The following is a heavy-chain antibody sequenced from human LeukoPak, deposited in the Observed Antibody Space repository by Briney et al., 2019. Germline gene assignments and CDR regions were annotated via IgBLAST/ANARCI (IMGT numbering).Heavy chain of an antibody. Sequence: GGSLRLSCAASGFTFSSYAMSWVRQAPGKGLEWVSAISGSGGSTYYADSVKGRFTISRDNSKNTLYLQMNSLRAEDTAVYYCAKGREYYYGSGSFDYWGQGTLVTVSS. V-gene: IGHV3-23*01. J-gene: IGHJ4*02. CDR2: ISGSGGST. D-gene: IGHD3-10*01. CDR1: GFTFSSYA. CDR3: AKGREYYYGSGSFDY.